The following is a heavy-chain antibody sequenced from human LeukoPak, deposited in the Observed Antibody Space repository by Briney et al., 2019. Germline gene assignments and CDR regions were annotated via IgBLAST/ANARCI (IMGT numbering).Heavy chain of an antibody. CDR3: ATVSMVRGVIRTFDY. J-gene: IGHJ4*02. CDR1: GGTFSSYA. V-gene: IGHV1-69*13. Sequence: SVKVSCKASGGTFSSYAISWVRQAPGQGLEWMGGIIPIFGTANYAQKFQGRVTITADESTSTAYMELSSLRSEDTAVYYCATVSMVRGVIRTFDYWGQGTLVTVSS. D-gene: IGHD3-10*01. CDR2: IIPIFGTA.